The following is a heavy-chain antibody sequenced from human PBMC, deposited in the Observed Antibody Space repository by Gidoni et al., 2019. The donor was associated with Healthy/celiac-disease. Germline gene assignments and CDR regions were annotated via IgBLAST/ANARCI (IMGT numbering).Heavy chain of an antibody. J-gene: IGHJ3*02. CDR1: GFTFSNAW. CDR2: IKSKMDGGTT. V-gene: IGHV3-15*07. Sequence: EVQLVESGGGLVKPGGSLRLSCAASGFTFSNAWMNWVRQAPGKGLEWVGSIKSKMDGGTTDHAAPVKGRFTISRDDSKNTLYLQMSSLKTEDTAVYYCTTGEAFDIWGQGTMVTVSS. CDR3: TTGEAFDI.